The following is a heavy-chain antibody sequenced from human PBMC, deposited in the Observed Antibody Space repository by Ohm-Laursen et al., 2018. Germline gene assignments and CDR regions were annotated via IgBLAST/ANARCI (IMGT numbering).Heavy chain of an antibody. J-gene: IGHJ5*02. CDR2: IYYSGST. D-gene: IGHD2-2*01. V-gene: IGHV4-59*08. CDR1: GGSISSYY. CDR3: ARQEGYCSSTSCYEVWFDP. Sequence: TLSLTCPVSGGSISSYYWSWIRQPPGKGLEWLGYIYYSGSTNYNPSLKSQVTISVDTSKNQFSLKLSSVTAADTAVYYCARQEGYCSSTSCYEVWFDPWGQGTLVTVSS.